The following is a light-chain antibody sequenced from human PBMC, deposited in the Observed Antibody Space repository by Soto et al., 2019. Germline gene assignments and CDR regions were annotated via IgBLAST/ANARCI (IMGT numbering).Light chain of an antibody. V-gene: IGLV2-14*01. CDR3: SSYTSSSTLDWV. J-gene: IGLJ7*01. CDR2: EVS. CDR1: SSDVGGHNY. Sequence: QSALTQPASVSGSPGQSITISCTGTSSDVGGHNYVSWYQQHPGKAPKLMIYEVSNRPSGVSNRFSGSKSGNTASLTISGLQTEDEADYYCSSYTSSSTLDWVFGGGTQLTVL.